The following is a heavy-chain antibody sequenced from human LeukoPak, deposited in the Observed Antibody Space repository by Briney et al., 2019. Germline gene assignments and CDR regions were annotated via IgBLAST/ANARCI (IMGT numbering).Heavy chain of an antibody. J-gene: IGHJ6*03. CDR2: ISAYNGNT. V-gene: IGHV1-18*01. D-gene: IGHD3-16*01. CDR3: VLGPPDYYYYYMDV. CDR1: GYTFTSYG. Sequence: ASVKVSCKASGYTFTSYGISWVRQAPGQGLEWMGWISAYNGNTNYAQKLQGRVTMTTDTSTSTAYMELRSLRSDDTAAYYCVLGPPDYYYYYMDVWGKGTTVTVSS.